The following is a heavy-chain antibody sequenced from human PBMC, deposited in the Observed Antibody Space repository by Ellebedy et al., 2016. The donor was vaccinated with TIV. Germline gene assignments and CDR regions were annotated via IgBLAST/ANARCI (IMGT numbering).Heavy chain of an antibody. Sequence: ASVKVSCKASGYTFTGYYMHWVRQAPGQGLEWMGWINPNSGGTNYAQKFQGRVTMTRDTSISTAYMELSRLRSDDTAVYYCARTGIAAYRDYYSDYWGQGTLVTVSS. CDR2: INPNSGGT. D-gene: IGHD6-13*01. CDR3: ARTGIAAYRDYYSDY. J-gene: IGHJ4*02. CDR1: GYTFTGYY. V-gene: IGHV1-2*02.